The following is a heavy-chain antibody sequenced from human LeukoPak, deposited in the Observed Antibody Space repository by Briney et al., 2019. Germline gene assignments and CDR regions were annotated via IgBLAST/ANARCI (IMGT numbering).Heavy chain of an antibody. Sequence: GGSLRLSCAASGFTFSSYSMNWVRQAPGKGLEWVSFISSSSSTIYYADAVKGRFTISRDNAKNSLYLQMNSLRAEDTAVYYCARDRGGSYSAIDYWGQGTLVTVSS. CDR2: ISSSSSTI. CDR3: ARDRGGSYSAIDY. D-gene: IGHD1-26*01. J-gene: IGHJ4*02. V-gene: IGHV3-48*04. CDR1: GFTFSSYS.